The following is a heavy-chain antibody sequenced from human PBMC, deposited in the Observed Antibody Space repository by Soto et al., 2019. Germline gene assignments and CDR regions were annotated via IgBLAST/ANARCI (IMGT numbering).Heavy chain of an antibody. CDR2: INPNGGST. J-gene: IGHJ3*02. CDR3: AGEQGVRPGGGGTEPLDI. V-gene: IGHV1-46*01. D-gene: IGHD3-16*01. Sequence: QVQLVQSGAEVKKPGASVKISCEASGYSFTSQYVHWVRQAPGQGLEWMGIINPNGGSTTYAQKFEGRVTRARDPSPGKGYRGRRSLAAEDRAVYFWAGEQGVRPGGGGTEPLDIWGQGTMVTVAS. CDR1: GYSFTSQY.